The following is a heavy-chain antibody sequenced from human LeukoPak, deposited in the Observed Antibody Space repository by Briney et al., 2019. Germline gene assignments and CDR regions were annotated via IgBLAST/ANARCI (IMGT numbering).Heavy chain of an antibody. CDR3: ARDRMDCSGGSCRPNWFDP. V-gene: IGHV1-2*02. J-gene: IGHJ5*02. D-gene: IGHD2-15*01. CDR2: INPNSGGT. Sequence: ASVTVSCKASGYTFTGYYMHWVRQAPGQGLEWMGWINPNSGGTSYAQKFQGRVTMTRDTSISTAYMELSRLRSDDTAVYYCARDRMDCSGGSCRPNWFDPWGQGTLVTVSS. CDR1: GYTFTGYY.